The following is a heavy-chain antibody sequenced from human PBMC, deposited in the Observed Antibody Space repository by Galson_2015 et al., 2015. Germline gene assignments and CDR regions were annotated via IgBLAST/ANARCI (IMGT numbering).Heavy chain of an antibody. CDR2: ISAYNGNT. CDR3: ARASIGDILTGYYYYFDY. V-gene: IGHV1-18*01. CDR1: GYTFTSYG. J-gene: IGHJ4*02. D-gene: IGHD3-9*01. Sequence: SVKVSCKASGYTFTSYGISWVRQAPGQGLEWMGWISAYNGNTNYAQKLQGRVTMTRNTSISTAYMELSSLRSEDTAVYYCARASIGDILTGYYYYFDYWGQGTLVTVSS.